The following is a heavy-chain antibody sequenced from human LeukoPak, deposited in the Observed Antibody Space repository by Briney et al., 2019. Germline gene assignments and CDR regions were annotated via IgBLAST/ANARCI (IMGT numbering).Heavy chain of an antibody. V-gene: IGHV5-51*01. D-gene: IGHD6-19*01. Sequence: GEALKIPGEGFGYSFTSYWIGGVRQMPGKGLEWMGIIYPADSNTRYSPSFQGQVTISADKSISTAYLQWSSLKASDTAMYYCARRLSYSSGWDTWGEGTLVTVSS. CDR3: ARRLSYSSGWDT. CDR2: IYPADSNT. CDR1: GYSFTSYW. J-gene: IGHJ4*02.